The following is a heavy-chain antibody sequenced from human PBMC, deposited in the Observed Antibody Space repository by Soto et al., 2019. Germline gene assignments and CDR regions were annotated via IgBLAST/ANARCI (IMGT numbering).Heavy chain of an antibody. CDR2: IYWGDDK. D-gene: IGHD2-21*01. V-gene: IGHV2-5*02. CDR1: GFSLSTSGVG. CDR3: ARLPIAYCGGECLYD. Sequence: QITLKESGPTLVKPTQTLTLTCTFSGFSLSTSGVGVAWIRQPPGKALEWLAFIYWGDDKSYSPSLKSRLTITKDTSKTRVVLTMTNMGPVDTATYYCARLPIAYCGGECLYDWGQGTMVTVSS. J-gene: IGHJ3*01.